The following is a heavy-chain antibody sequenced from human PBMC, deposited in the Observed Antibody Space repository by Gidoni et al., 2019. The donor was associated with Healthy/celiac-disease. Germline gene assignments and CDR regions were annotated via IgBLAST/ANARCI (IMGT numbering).Heavy chain of an antibody. CDR2: ISWNSGSI. J-gene: IGHJ3*02. V-gene: IGHV3-9*01. Sequence: EVQLVESGGGLVQPGRSLRLSCAASGFTFDDYAMHWVRQAPGKGLEWVSGISWNSGSIGYADSVKGRFTISRDNAKNSLYLQMNSLRAEDTALYYCAKAPLWFGELLLGAFDIWGQGTMVTVSS. CDR1: GFTFDDYA. CDR3: AKAPLWFGELLLGAFDI. D-gene: IGHD3-10*01.